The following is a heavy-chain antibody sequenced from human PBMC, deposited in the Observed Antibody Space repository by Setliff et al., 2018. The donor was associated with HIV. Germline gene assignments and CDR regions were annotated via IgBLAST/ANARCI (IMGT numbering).Heavy chain of an antibody. Sequence: SDYYMSWVRQAPGKGLEWIGSMYHTGSTYYSPSLNSRFTISVDTSKNQFSLKLRSVTAADTAVYYCARQPLYNDYDWRSYYFDYWGQGSLVTVSS. CDR1: SDYY. CDR3: ARQPLYNDYDWRSYYFDY. D-gene: IGHD5-12*01. V-gene: IGHV4-38-2*01. J-gene: IGHJ4*02. CDR2: MYHTGST.